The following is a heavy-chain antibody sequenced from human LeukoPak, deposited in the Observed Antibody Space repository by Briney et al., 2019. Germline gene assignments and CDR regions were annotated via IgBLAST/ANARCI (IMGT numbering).Heavy chain of an antibody. Sequence: SETLSLTCTVSIGSISSGSYYWSWIRQPAGEGLEWVGRTHTSGTTNYNPSLESRVTLSVDTSKNQFSLKLISATPADTAVYFGGRAGGGGVFDSWGQGILVTVSS. V-gene: IGHV4-61*02. CDR2: THTSGTT. J-gene: IGHJ4*02. D-gene: IGHD3-16*01. CDR1: IGSISSGSYY. CDR3: GRAGGGGVFDS.